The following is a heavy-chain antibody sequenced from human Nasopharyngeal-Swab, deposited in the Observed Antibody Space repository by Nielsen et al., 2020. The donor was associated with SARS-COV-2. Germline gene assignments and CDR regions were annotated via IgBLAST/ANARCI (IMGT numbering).Heavy chain of an antibody. D-gene: IGHD6-25*01. CDR2: IYWDDDK. J-gene: IGHJ4*02. Sequence: SGPTLVKPTQTLTLTCTFSGFSLSTSAVGVGWIRQPPGKAVDWLALIYWDDDKRYSPSLKSRLTITKDTSKNQVVLTMTNMDPVDTATYYCAHRRIAAFSFVYWGQGTLVTVSS. V-gene: IGHV2-5*02. CDR1: GFSLSTSAVG. CDR3: AHRRIAAFSFVY.